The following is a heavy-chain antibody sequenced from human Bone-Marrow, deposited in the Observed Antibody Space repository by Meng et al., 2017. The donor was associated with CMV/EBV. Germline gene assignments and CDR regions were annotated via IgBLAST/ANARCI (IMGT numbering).Heavy chain of an antibody. CDR1: VFTFSIDA. CDR2: IRGSGGST. J-gene: IGHJ4*02. CDR3: AKVGFWRDFWSGYYTRAGYYFDY. V-gene: IGHV3-23*01. Sequence: LTCAASVFTFSIDAMSCVRHAPGKGLEWVLAIRGSGGSTYYADSVKGRFTISRDNSKNTLYLHMNSLGAEDTAVYYCAKVGFWRDFWSGYYTRAGYYFDYWGQGTLVTVSS. D-gene: IGHD3-3*01.